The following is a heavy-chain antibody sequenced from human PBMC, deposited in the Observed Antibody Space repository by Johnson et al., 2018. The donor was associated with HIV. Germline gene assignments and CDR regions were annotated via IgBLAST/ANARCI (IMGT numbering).Heavy chain of an antibody. Sequence: QVQLVESGGGLVKPGGSLRLSCTASGFSFGDYYMGWIRQAPGKGLEWISYISSFGLTMSYADSVKARLTISRDNSKNTLYLQMGSLRAEDMAVYYCARGITGNRGDAFDIWGQGTMVTVSS. V-gene: IGHV3-11*04. J-gene: IGHJ3*02. CDR3: ARGITGNRGDAFDI. CDR1: GFSFGDYY. CDR2: ISSFGLTM. D-gene: IGHD1-20*01.